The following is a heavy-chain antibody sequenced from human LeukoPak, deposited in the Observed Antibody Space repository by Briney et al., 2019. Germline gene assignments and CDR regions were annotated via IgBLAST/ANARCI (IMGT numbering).Heavy chain of an antibody. J-gene: IGHJ4*02. CDR3: ARDGMVRGVTTKGVY. Sequence: SETLSLTCTVSGGSISSSSYYWGWICQPPGKGLEWIGSIYYSGSTYYNPSLKSRVTISVDTSKNQFSLKLSSVTAADTAVYYCARDGMVRGVTTKGVYWGQGTLVTVSS. D-gene: IGHD3-10*01. CDR2: IYYSGST. CDR1: GGSISSSSYY. V-gene: IGHV4-39*07.